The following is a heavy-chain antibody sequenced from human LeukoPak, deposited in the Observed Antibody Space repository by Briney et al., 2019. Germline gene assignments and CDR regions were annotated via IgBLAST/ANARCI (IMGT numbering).Heavy chain of an antibody. J-gene: IGHJ5*02. V-gene: IGHV4-4*02. CDR1: GGSISSSNW. Sequence: SCKASGGSISSSNWWSWVRQPPGKGLEWIGEIYHSGSTNYNPSLKSRVTISVDTSKNQFSLKLSSVTAADTAVYYCARAYSSSWYFNWFDPWGQGTLVTVSS. CDR3: ARAYSSSWYFNWFDP. CDR2: IYHSGST. D-gene: IGHD6-13*01.